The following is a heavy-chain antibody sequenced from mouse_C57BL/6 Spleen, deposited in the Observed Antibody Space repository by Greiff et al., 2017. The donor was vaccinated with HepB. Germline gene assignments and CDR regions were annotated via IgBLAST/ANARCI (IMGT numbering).Heavy chain of an antibody. CDR3: AREGIA. J-gene: IGHJ2*01. CDR2: INPYNGGT. Sequence: VHVKQSGPVLVKPGASVKMSCKASGYTFTDYYMNWVKQSHGKSLEWIGVINPYNGGTSYNQKFKGKATLTVDKSSSTAYMELNSLTSEDSAVYYCAREGIAWGQGTTLTVSS. V-gene: IGHV1-19*01. CDR1: GYTFTDYY.